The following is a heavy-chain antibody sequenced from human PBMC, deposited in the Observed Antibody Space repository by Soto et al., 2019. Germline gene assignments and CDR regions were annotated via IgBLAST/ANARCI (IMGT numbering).Heavy chain of an antibody. V-gene: IGHV1-69*13. D-gene: IGHD3-3*01. J-gene: IGHJ5*02. Sequence: SVKVSCKASGGTFSSYAISWVRQAPGQGLEWMGGIIPIFGTANYAQKFQGRVTITADESTSTAYMELSSLRSEDTAVYYCARQPSEWLFTVWWFDPWGLGTLVTVSS. CDR1: GGTFSSYA. CDR3: ARQPSEWLFTVWWFDP. CDR2: IIPIFGTA.